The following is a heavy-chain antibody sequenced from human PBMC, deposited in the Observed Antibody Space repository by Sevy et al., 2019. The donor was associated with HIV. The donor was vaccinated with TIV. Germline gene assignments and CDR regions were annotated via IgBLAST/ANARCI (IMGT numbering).Heavy chain of an antibody. V-gene: IGHV3-30-3*01. CDR2: ISYDGSRK. Sequence: RLSCAASGFTFGSYAMHWVRQAPGKGLEWLAFISYDGSRKYYADSVKGRFTISRDNSKNTLFMQVNSLRAEDTALYYCARERDRQALNVWGQGTMVTVSS. J-gene: IGHJ3*01. CDR3: ARERDRQALNV. CDR1: GFTFGSYA.